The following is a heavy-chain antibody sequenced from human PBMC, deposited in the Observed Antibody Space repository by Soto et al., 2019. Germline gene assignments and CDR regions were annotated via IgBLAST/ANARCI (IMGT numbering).Heavy chain of an antibody. CDR3: AKEQRAGEYYYDSSCSPGPDDAFDI. D-gene: IGHD3-22*01. Sequence: GGSLRLSCAASGFTFSSYAMSWVRQAPGKGLEWVSAISGSGGSTYYADSVKGRFTISRDNSKNTLYLQMNSLRAEDTAVYYCAKEQRAGEYYYDSSCSPGPDDAFDIWGQGTMVTVSS. J-gene: IGHJ3*02. CDR1: GFTFSSYA. CDR2: ISGSGGST. V-gene: IGHV3-23*01.